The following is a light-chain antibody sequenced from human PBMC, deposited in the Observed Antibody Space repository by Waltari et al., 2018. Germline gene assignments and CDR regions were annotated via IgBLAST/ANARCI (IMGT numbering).Light chain of an antibody. CDR3: QHGYGTPYS. J-gene: IGKJ2*03. CDR1: ENVNNY. Sequence: IQMTQSPSSLSASVGDRVTITCRASENVNNYLNWYQQKPGKAPKLLIYKASTLQSGVPLRFSGSGSGTDYTFTISSLQSEDVATYYCQHGYGTPYSFGQGTKVEIK. V-gene: IGKV1-39*01. CDR2: KAS.